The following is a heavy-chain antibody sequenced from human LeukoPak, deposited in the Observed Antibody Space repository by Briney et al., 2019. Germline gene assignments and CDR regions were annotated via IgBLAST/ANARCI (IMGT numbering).Heavy chain of an antibody. J-gene: IGHJ3*01. CDR2: ITVNGGGI. CDR3: AKDPNGDYVGAFDG. CDR1: GFTINIYA. D-gene: IGHD4-17*01. V-gene: IGHV3-23*01. Sequence: GGSLRLSCAPSGFTINIYAMTWVRQAPGKGLEWVSSITVNGGGISYADSVKGRFTISRDNSKNALYLQMNSLRAEDTAVYYCAKDPNGDYVGAFDGWDQGTRVTVSS.